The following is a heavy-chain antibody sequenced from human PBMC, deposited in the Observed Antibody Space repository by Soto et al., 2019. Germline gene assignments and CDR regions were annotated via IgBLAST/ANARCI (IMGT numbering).Heavy chain of an antibody. D-gene: IGHD5-18*01. Sequence: VASVKVSCKASGYTFTSYAMHWVRQAPGQRLEWMGWINAGNGNTKYSQKFQGRVTITRDTSASTAYMELSSLRSEDTAVYYCARVGRGYSYGFDYWGQGTLVTVSS. CDR1: GYTFTSYA. CDR2: INAGNGNT. CDR3: ARVGRGYSYGFDY. J-gene: IGHJ4*02. V-gene: IGHV1-3*01.